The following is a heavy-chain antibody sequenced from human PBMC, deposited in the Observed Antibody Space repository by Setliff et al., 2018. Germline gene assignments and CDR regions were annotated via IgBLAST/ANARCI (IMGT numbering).Heavy chain of an antibody. CDR1: GGSFSGYY. D-gene: IGHD3-22*01. Sequence: SETLSLTCAVYGGSFSGYYWSWIRQPPGKGLEWIGEINHSGSTNYNPSLKSRVTISVDTSKNQFSLKLSSVTAADTAVYYCARGFYYYDSSGYSDAFDICGQGTMVTVSS. CDR2: INHSGST. J-gene: IGHJ3*02. CDR3: ARGFYYYDSSGYSDAFDI. V-gene: IGHV4-34*01.